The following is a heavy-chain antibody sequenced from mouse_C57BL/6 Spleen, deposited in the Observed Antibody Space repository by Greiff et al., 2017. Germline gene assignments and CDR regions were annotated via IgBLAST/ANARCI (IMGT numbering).Heavy chain of an antibody. J-gene: IGHJ3*01. D-gene: IGHD2-12*01. V-gene: IGHV1-74*01. Sequence: QPGAELVKPGASVKVSCKASGYTFTSYWMHWVKQRPGQGLEWIGRIHPSDSDTNYNQKFKGKATLTVAKSSSTAYMQLSSLTSEDSAVYYCAISSYDVAYWGQGTLVTVSA. CDR1: GYTFTSYW. CDR3: AISSYDVAY. CDR2: IHPSDSDT.